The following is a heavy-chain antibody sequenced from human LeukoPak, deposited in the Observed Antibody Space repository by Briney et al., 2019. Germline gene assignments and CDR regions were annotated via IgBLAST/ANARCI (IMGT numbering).Heavy chain of an antibody. CDR1: GFTFSGSA. Sequence: GGSLRLSCAASGFTFSGSALHWVRQASGKGLEWIGRIRSKTNNYATTYAASVTGRFTISRDDAENTAYLQMNSLKTEDTAVYYCTTRLPYSSGPDAFDIWGQGTMVTVSS. CDR3: TTRLPYSSGPDAFDI. J-gene: IGHJ3*02. CDR2: IRSKTNNYAT. V-gene: IGHV3-73*01. D-gene: IGHD6-19*01.